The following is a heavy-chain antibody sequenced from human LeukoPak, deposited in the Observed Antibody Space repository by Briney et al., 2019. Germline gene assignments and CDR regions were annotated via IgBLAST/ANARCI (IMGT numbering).Heavy chain of an antibody. CDR2: ISSSSSYI. D-gene: IGHD3-16*01. J-gene: IGHJ4*02. V-gene: IGHV3-21*01. CDR3: ARDLTGGEYFDS. Sequence: GGSLRLSCAASGFTFITYSMNWVRQAPGKGLEWVSSISSSSSYIYYADSVKGRFTISRDNAKNSLYLQMNSLRAEDTAIYYCARDLTGGEYFDSWGQGTLVSVSS. CDR1: GFTFITYS.